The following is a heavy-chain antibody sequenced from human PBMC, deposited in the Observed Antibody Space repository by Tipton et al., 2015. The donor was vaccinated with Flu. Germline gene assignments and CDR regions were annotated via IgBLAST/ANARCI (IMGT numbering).Heavy chain of an antibody. Sequence: TLSLTCTVSGFSVSSVFYWAWIRQPPGKGLEWLGSFYPSGTTYYNPSLKSRVTISVDTSKSQFSLKLRSVTAADTAVYYCARALGRYDAHWGQGTLVTVSP. CDR2: FYPSGTT. D-gene: IGHD5-12*01. CDR1: GFSVSSVFY. CDR3: ARALGRYDAH. V-gene: IGHV4-38-2*02. J-gene: IGHJ4*02.